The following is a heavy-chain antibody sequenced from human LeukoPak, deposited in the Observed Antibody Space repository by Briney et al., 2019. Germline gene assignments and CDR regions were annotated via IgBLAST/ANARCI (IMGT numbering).Heavy chain of an antibody. D-gene: IGHD3-22*01. V-gene: IGHV4-59*01. CDR1: GGSISNKY. CDR3: ARSLQDNYDSSAYHWFWFDP. Sequence: SETLSLTCTVSGGSISNKYWSWIRQPPGKGLEWIGYIYYSGSTNYNPSLKSRVTMSVDTSKNQFSLKLSSVTAADTAMYYCARSLQDNYDSSAYHWFWFDPWGQGTLVTVSS. CDR2: IYYSGST. J-gene: IGHJ5*02.